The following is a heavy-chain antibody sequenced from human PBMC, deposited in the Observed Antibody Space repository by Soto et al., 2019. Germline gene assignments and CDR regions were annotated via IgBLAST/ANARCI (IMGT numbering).Heavy chain of an antibody. V-gene: IGHV3-23*04. Sequence: EVQLVESGGGLVQPGGSLRLSCAASGFTFSSYSMNWVRQAPGKGLEWVSAISGSGGSTYYADSVKGRFTISRDNSKNTLYLQMNSLRAEDTAVYYCAKVSIAARRSGYFDYWGQGTLVTVSS. CDR3: AKVSIAARRSGYFDY. CDR2: ISGSGGST. CDR1: GFTFSSYS. D-gene: IGHD6-6*01. J-gene: IGHJ4*02.